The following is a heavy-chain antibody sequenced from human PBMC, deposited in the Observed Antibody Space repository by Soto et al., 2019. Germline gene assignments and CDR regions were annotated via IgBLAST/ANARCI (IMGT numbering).Heavy chain of an antibody. J-gene: IGHJ6*02. CDR2: IYSGGST. D-gene: IGHD6-6*01. Sequence: GGSLRLSCAASGFTVSSNYMSWVRQAPGKGLEWVSVIYSGGSTYYADSVKGRFTISRHNSKNTLYLQMNSLRAEDTAVYYCASTRPAARYYYSYGMDVWGQGTTVTVSS. CDR3: ASTRPAARYYYSYGMDV. V-gene: IGHV3-53*04. CDR1: GFTVSSNY.